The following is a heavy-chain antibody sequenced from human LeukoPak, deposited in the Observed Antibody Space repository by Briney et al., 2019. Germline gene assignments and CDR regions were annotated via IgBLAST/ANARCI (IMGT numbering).Heavy chain of an antibody. CDR2: INHSGST. J-gene: IGHJ4*02. D-gene: IGHD3-22*01. Sequence: PSETLSLTCAVYGGSFSGYYWSWIRQPPGKGLEWIGEINHSGSTNYNPSLKSRVTLSVDTSKNQFSLKLTSVTAADTAVYYCATTGRGFYIDYWGQGTLVTVSS. CDR1: GGSFSGYY. V-gene: IGHV4-34*01. CDR3: ATTGRGFYIDY.